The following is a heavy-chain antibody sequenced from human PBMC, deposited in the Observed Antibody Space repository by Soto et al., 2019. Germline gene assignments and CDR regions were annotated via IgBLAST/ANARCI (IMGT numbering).Heavy chain of an antibody. V-gene: IGHV3-11*05. CDR2: ITSSGGYT. CDR3: ARELDGIDV. Sequence: QVQLVESGGGLVKPGGSLRLSCAASGLTFSDYYMSWVRQAPGKGLEWVSYITSSGGYTKYADSVQGRFTISRDNAKKSLYLQMNSLRAEDTAVYYCARELDGIDVWGQGTTVTVSS. CDR1: GLTFSDYY. J-gene: IGHJ6*02.